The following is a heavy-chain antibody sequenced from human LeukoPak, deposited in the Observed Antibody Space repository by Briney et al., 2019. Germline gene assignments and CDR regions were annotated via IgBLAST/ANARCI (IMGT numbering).Heavy chain of an antibody. CDR1: GYTFTSYA. CDR3: ARDLVHHRLLAAVYNWFDP. Sequence: GASVKVSCKASGYTFTSYAMNWVRQAPGQGLEWMGWINTYNGNTKYAQKVQGRVTMTTDTSTSTAYMEVRSLTSDDTAVYYCARDLVHHRLLAAVYNWFDPWGQGTLVTVSS. D-gene: IGHD3-3*02. CDR2: INTYNGNT. V-gene: IGHV1-18*01. J-gene: IGHJ5*02.